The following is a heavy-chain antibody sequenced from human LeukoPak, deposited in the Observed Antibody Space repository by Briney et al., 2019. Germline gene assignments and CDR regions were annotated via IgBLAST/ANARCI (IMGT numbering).Heavy chain of an antibody. Sequence: GESLKISCKGSGYSFTIYWIGWVRQMPGKGLEWMGIIYPGDSDTRYSPSFQGQVTISADKSISTAYLQWSSLKASDTAMYYCARHPSGSSGLLYYYYMDVWGKGTTVTVS. V-gene: IGHV5-51*01. D-gene: IGHD2/OR15-2a*01. CDR1: GYSFTIYW. J-gene: IGHJ6*03. CDR3: ARHPSGSSGLLYYYYMDV. CDR2: IYPGDSDT.